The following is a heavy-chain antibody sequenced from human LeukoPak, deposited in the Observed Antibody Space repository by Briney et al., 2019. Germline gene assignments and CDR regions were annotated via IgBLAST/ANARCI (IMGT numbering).Heavy chain of an antibody. J-gene: IGHJ4*02. V-gene: IGHV3-49*04. Sequence: GRSLRLSCTGSGFTFGDYPINWVRQAPGKGLEWVGFIRSKAYGETIDYAASVKGRFTISRDDSKSIAYLQMNSLKTGDTAVYYCARSIFGVVIDYWGQGTLVTVSS. CDR1: GFTFGDYP. CDR3: ARSIFGVVIDY. D-gene: IGHD3-3*01. CDR2: IRSKAYGETI.